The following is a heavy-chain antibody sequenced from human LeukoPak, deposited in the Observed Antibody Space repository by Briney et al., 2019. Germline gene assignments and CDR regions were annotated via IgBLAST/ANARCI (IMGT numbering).Heavy chain of an antibody. CDR2: ISSSGSTI. Sequence: GGSLRLSCAASGFTFSSYSMNWVRQAPGKGLEWVSYISSSGSTIYYADSVKGRFTISRDNAKNSLYLQMNSLRAEDTAVYYRARGKARDYGYQNYYYYYMDVWGKGTTVTISS. CDR3: ARGKARDYGYQNYYYYYMDV. J-gene: IGHJ6*03. CDR1: GFTFSSYS. D-gene: IGHD4/OR15-4a*01. V-gene: IGHV3-48*04.